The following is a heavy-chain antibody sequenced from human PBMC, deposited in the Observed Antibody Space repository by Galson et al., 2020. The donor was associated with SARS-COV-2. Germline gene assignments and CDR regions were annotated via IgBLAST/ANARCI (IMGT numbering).Heavy chain of an antibody. D-gene: IGHD3-3*01. Sequence: GESLKISCAASGFTFSSYWMHWVRQAPGKGLVWVSRINSDGSSTSYADSVKGRFTISRDNAKNTLYLQMNSLRAEDTAVYYCARSPDYDFWCGYYDYGMDVWGQVTTFTVSS. CDR3: ARSPDYDFWCGYYDYGMDV. J-gene: IGHJ6*02. CDR1: GFTFSSYW. CDR2: INSDGSST. V-gene: IGHV3-74*01.